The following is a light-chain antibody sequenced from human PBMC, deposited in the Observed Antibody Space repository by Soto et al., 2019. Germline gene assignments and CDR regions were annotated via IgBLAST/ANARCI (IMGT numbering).Light chain of an antibody. CDR3: QQHGSVPLT. CDR2: GAS. Sequence: EIVLTQSPGTLSLSPEERATLSCRASQSVSTSYLAWYQQKPGQAPRLLIYGASSRATGIPDRFSGSGSGADFTLTISRLEPEDFAVYYCQQHGSVPLTFGGGTKVEIK. J-gene: IGKJ4*01. V-gene: IGKV3-20*01. CDR1: QSVSTSY.